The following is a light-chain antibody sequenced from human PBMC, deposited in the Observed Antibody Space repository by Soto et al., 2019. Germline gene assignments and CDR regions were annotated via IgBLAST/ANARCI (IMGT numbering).Light chain of an antibody. Sequence: QSVLTQSSSASASLGSSVKLTCTLNSGHSSYIIAWHQQQPGKAPRYLMKLEGSGSYNKGSGVPDRFSGSSSGADRYLTISNLQFEDEADYYCETWDSTTHGVFGGVTKLTVL. CDR1: SGHSSYI. CDR3: ETWDSTTHGV. J-gene: IGLJ3*02. V-gene: IGLV4-60*02. CDR2: LEGSGSY.